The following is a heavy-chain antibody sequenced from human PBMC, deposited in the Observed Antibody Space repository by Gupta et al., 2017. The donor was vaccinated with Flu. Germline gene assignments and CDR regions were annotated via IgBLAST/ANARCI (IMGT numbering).Heavy chain of an antibody. J-gene: IGHJ4*02. V-gene: IGHV1-69*06. CDR2: IIPIFGTA. CDR1: GDTFSSYA. Sequence: QVQLVQSGAEVKKPGSSVKVSCKASGDTFSSYAISWVRQAPGQGLEWMGGIIPIFGTANYAQKVQGRVTITADKSTSTAYMDLNSLRSEDTAVYYCARWAGSSWYGPFDYWGQGTLVTVSS. D-gene: IGHD6-13*01. CDR3: ARWAGSSWYGPFDY.